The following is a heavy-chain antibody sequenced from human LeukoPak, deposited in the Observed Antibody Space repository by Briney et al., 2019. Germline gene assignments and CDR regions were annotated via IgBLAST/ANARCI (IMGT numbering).Heavy chain of an antibody. Sequence: GGSLRLSCAASGFTFSSYGRHWVRQAPGKGLEWVALISYDGSNKYYADSVKGRFTISRDNSKNTLYLQMNSLRAEDTAVYYCVSQPVHGFDYWGQGTLVTVSS. D-gene: IGHD6-6*01. CDR3: VSQPVHGFDY. CDR2: ISYDGSNK. J-gene: IGHJ4*02. CDR1: GFTFSSYG. V-gene: IGHV3-30*03.